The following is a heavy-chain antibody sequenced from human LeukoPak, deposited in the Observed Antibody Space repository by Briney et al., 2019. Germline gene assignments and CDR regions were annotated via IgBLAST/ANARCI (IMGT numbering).Heavy chain of an antibody. D-gene: IGHD1/OR15-1a*01. V-gene: IGHV3-7*05. CDR2: IKEDGTEE. Sequence: GGSLRLSCAASGFTFSSSWMTWARQASGKGLEWVAHIKEDGTEEYYVDSVKGRFTISRDNAKNSLYLQMNSLRAEDTAVYYCARWNNDWEFDYWGQGTLVSVSS. CDR3: ARWNNDWEFDY. CDR1: GFTFSSSW. J-gene: IGHJ4*02.